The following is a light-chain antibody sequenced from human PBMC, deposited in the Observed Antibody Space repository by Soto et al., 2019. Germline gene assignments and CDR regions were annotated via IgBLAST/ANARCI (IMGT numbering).Light chain of an antibody. J-gene: IGKJ2*01. CDR3: QQYSTWPPRYT. V-gene: IGKV3-15*01. CDR1: QSVSSY. Sequence: EIVMTQSPATLSVSPGGRATLSCRASQSVSSYLAWYQQRPGQPPRLLLYRASTRATGIPARFSGSGSGTECSLTISSLQSEDVSVYYCQQYSTWPPRYTFGQGTKLEI. CDR2: RAS.